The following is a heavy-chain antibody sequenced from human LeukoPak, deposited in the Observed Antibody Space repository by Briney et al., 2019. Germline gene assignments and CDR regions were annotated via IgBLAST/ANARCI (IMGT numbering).Heavy chain of an antibody. CDR2: IIPIFGTA. D-gene: IGHD2-15*01. CDR3: AKVGVVAANWFDP. CDR1: GGTFSSYA. J-gene: IGHJ5*02. V-gene: IGHV1-69*13. Sequence: GASVKVSCKASGGTFSSYAISWVRQAPGQGLEWMGGIIPIFGTANYAQKFQGRITITADESTSTAYMELSSLRSEDTAVYYCAKVGVVAANWFDPWGQGTLVTVAS.